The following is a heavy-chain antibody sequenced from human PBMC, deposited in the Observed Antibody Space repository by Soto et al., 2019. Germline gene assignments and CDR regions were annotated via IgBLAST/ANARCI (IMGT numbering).Heavy chain of an antibody. CDR2: INPSGGST. V-gene: IGHV1-46*01. J-gene: IGHJ3*02. CDR3: ARDLGTPDYDILTGDAFDI. Sequence: ASVKFSCKASGYTFTSYYMHWVRQAPGQGLEWMGIINPSGGSTSYAQKFQGRVTMTRDTSTSTVYMELSSLRSEDTAVYYCARDLGTPDYDILTGDAFDIWGQGTMVTVSS. CDR1: GYTFTSYY. D-gene: IGHD3-9*01.